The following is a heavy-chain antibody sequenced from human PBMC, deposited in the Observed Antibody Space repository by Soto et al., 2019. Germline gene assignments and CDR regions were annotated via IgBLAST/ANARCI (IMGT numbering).Heavy chain of an antibody. J-gene: IGHJ4*02. V-gene: IGHV2-5*02. CDR3: AHKGPEDRPLDY. Sequence: QITLKESGPTLVRPTQTLTLTCAFSGFSLSTSGVGVGWIRQPPGKALEWLAVIYWDDSKHYSPSLRSRLTITKDTSKNQVVLTMTNMDPMDTGTYYCAHKGPEDRPLDYWGQGTLVTVSS. CDR2: IYWDDSK. CDR1: GFSLSTSGVG.